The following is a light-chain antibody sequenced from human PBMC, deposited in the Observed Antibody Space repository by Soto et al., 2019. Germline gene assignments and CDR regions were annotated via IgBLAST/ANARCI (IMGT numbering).Light chain of an antibody. CDR1: SSDVAFYNH. CDR2: QVT. V-gene: IGLV2-14*01. J-gene: IGLJ1*01. Sequence: QSVLTQPASVSGSPGQSITISCTGTSSDVAFYNHVSWYQQQPGKAPKLMIYQVTNRPSGVSNRFSGSRSGNTASLTISGLQAEDEADYYCSSYTDSSNYVFGTGTKVTVL. CDR3: SSYTDSSNYV.